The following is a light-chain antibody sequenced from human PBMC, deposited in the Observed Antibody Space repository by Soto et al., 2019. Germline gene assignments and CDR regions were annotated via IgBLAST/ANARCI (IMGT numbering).Light chain of an antibody. CDR2: GNN. CDR3: SSYTSISTLV. CDR1: SANIGAAYN. V-gene: IGLV1-40*01. J-gene: IGLJ2*01. Sequence: QSVLTQPPSVSGAPGQRVTISCTGSSANIGAAYNVDWYQQLPGTAPKLLIYGNNNRPSGVPARFSGSKSGTSASLAIAGLQAEDEGDYYCSSYTSISTLVFGGGTKLTVL.